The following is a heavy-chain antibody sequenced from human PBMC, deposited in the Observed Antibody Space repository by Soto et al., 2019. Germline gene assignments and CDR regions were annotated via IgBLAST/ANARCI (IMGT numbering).Heavy chain of an antibody. CDR2: TYHSGRT. CDR3: ARAPKDIVVVPAAISYFDY. J-gene: IGHJ4*02. V-gene: IGHV4-30-2*01. CDR1: GGSISSGGYS. D-gene: IGHD2-2*02. Sequence: PSETLSLTCAVSGGSISSGGYSWSWNRQPPGKGLEWIGYTYHSGRTYYNPSLKSRVTISVDRSKNQFSLKLSSVTAADTAVYYCARAPKDIVVVPAAISYFDYWGQGNLVTVSS.